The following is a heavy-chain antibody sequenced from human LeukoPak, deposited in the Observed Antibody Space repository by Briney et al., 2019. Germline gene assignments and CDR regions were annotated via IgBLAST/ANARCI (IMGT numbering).Heavy chain of an antibody. Sequence: GGSLRLSCAASGFTFSDYYMSWIRQAPGKGLEWVSYISSSGSTIYYADSVKGRFTISRDNAKNSLYLQMNSLRAEDTAVYYCARDWAPPMVRGVIPGAFDIWGQGTMVTVSS. V-gene: IGHV3-11*01. CDR2: ISSSGSTI. CDR3: ARDWAPPMVRGVIPGAFDI. CDR1: GFTFSDYY. J-gene: IGHJ3*02. D-gene: IGHD3-10*01.